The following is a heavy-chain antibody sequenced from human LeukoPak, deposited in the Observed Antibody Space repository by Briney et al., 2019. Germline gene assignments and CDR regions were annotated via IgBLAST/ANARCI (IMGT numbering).Heavy chain of an antibody. CDR2: IYPGDSET. CDR1: GYIFTNYW. CDR3: VRTLEYCTSSSCPVFDS. Sequence: GESLKISCKGSGYIFTNYWIGWVRQMPGKGLQWMGIIYPGDSETRYSPSFQGQVTISADKSISTAYLQWSSLKASDTAMYYCVRTLEYCTSSSCPVFDSWGQGTLVPVSS. J-gene: IGHJ4*02. V-gene: IGHV5-51*01. D-gene: IGHD2-2*01.